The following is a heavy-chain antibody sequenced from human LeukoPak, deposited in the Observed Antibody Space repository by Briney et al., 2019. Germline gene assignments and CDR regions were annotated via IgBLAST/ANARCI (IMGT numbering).Heavy chain of an antibody. Sequence: ASVKVSCKVSGYTLTELSMHWVRQAPGKGLEWMGGFDPEDGETIYAQKFQGRVTMTEDTSTDTAYMELSSLRSEDTAVYYCATVRFGRGWNDVLLFDYWGQGTLVTVSS. CDR1: GYTLTELS. CDR3: ATVRFGRGWNDVLLFDY. V-gene: IGHV1-24*01. CDR2: FDPEDGET. D-gene: IGHD1-1*01. J-gene: IGHJ4*02.